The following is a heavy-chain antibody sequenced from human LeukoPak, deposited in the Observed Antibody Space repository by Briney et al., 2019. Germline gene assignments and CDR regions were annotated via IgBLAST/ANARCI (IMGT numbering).Heavy chain of an antibody. CDR2: IYYSGST. V-gene: IGHV4-59*01. Sequence: LSETLSLTCTVSGGSISSYYWSWIRQPPGKGLEWIGYIYYSGSTNYNPSLKSRATISVDTSKNQFSLKLSSVTAADTAVYYCVSGRSRGGRFFDYWGQGTLVTVSS. J-gene: IGHJ4*02. CDR3: VSGRSRGGRFFDY. CDR1: GGSISSYY. D-gene: IGHD2-15*01.